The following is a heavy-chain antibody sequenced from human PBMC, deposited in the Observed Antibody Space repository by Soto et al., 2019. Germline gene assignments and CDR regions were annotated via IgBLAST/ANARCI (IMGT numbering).Heavy chain of an antibody. CDR1: KYSFTTYW. V-gene: IGHV5-10-1*01. Sequence: GESLNLFYRGSKYSFTTYWSSCAREMREKGREGMGRIDPSDSYTNYSVSFQSHVTISPEKYLSTAYLQWNSLKASDTAMYYCATLYDSSGYRFDYWGQGTLVTVSS. J-gene: IGHJ4*02. CDR3: ATLYDSSGYRFDY. D-gene: IGHD3-22*01. CDR2: IDPSDSYT.